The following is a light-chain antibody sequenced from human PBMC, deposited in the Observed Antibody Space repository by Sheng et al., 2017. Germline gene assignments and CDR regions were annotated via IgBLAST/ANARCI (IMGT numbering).Light chain of an antibody. CDR3: AAWDDSLNGVV. J-gene: IGLJ2*01. V-gene: IGLV1-51*01. Sequence: QSVLTQPPSVSAAPGQRVTISCSGYSSNIGNNFVSWYQQFPGTAPKLLIYDNYKRPSGIPDRFSGSKSGTSATLDITGLQTGDEADYYCAAWDDSLNGVVFGGGTKLTVL. CDR2: DNY. CDR1: SSNIGNNF.